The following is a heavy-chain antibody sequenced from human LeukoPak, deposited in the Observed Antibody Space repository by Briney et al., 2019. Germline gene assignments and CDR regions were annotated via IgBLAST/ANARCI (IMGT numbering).Heavy chain of an antibody. J-gene: IGHJ4*02. D-gene: IGHD3-16*01. Sequence: GGSLRLSCAASRFTFSNFALHWVRQAPGKGLEWVSFIRYDGSNENYADSVKGRFTISRDNSKNTLYLQMNSLRTEDTAVYYCAKGGLRGTYYFDYWGQGTLVTVSS. V-gene: IGHV3-30*02. CDR3: AKGGLRGTYYFDY. CDR1: RFTFSNFA. CDR2: IRYDGSNE.